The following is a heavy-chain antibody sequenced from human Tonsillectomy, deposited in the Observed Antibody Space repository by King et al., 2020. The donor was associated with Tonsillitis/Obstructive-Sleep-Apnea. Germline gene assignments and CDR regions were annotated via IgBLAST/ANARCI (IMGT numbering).Heavy chain of an antibody. Sequence: VQLVESGGGLVQPGGSLRLSCAASGFTFSIYWLHWVRQAPGKGLVWVARINHDGTITSYADSVKGRFTITRANAKNTVYLERNSLRAEDTAVYYFARGGYCSSTSFYSVAFYIWGQGTMVTVSS. CDR1: GFTFSIYW. J-gene: IGHJ3*02. CDR2: INHDGTIT. D-gene: IGHD2-2*01. CDR3: ARGGYCSSTSFYSVAFYI. V-gene: IGHV3-74*01.